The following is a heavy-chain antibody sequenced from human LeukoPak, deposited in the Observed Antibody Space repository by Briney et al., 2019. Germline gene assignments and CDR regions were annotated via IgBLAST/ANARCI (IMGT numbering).Heavy chain of an antibody. CDR2: IIPVFGTA. CDR3: ARGHTYYDYVWGSYRFDY. CDR1: GGTFNSHA. V-gene: IGHV1-69*05. D-gene: IGHD3-16*02. Sequence: SVKVSCKASGGTFNSHAISWLRQAPGQGLEWMGGIIPVFGTANYAQKFQGRVTITTDESTSTAYMELSSLRSEDTAVYYCARGHTYYDYVWGSYRFDYWGQGTLVTVSS. J-gene: IGHJ4*02.